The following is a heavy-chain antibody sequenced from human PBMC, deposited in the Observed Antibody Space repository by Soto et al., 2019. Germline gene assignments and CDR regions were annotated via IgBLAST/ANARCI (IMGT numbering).Heavy chain of an antibody. CDR3: AAEVDIVATTIDY. J-gene: IGHJ4*02. CDR1: GFTFTSSA. CDR2: IVVGSGNT. Sequence: SVKVSCKASGFTFTSSAVQWVRQARGQRLEWIGWIVVGSGNTNYAQKFQERVTITRDMSTSTAYMELSSLRSEDTAVYYCAAEVDIVATTIDYWGQGTLVTVSS. V-gene: IGHV1-58*01. D-gene: IGHD5-12*01.